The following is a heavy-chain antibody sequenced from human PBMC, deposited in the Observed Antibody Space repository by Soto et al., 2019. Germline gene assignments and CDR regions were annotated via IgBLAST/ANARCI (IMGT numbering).Heavy chain of an antibody. J-gene: IGHJ3*02. CDR3: ARDWAIVGAFDI. CDR1: GGSISSGGYY. Sequence: PSETLSLTCTVSGGSISSGGYYWSWIRQHPGKGLEWIGYIYYSGSTYYNPSHKSRVTISVDTSKNQFYLKLSSVTAADTAVYYCARDWAIVGAFDIWGQGTMVTVSS. D-gene: IGHD3-22*01. V-gene: IGHV4-31*03. CDR2: IYYSGST.